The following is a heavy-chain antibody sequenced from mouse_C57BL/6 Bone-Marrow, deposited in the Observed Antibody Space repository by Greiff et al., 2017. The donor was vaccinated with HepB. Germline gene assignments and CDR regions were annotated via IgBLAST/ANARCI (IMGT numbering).Heavy chain of an antibody. Sequence: EVQLKQSGPVLVKPGASVKMSCKASGYTFTDYYMNWVKQSHGKSLEWIGVINPYNGGTSYNQKFKGKATLTVDKSSSTAYMELNSLTSEDSAVYYCARGPNGGRGAMDYWGQGTSVTVSS. J-gene: IGHJ4*01. CDR3: ARGPNGGRGAMDY. CDR1: GYTFTDYY. V-gene: IGHV1-19*01. D-gene: IGHD4-1*01. CDR2: INPYNGGT.